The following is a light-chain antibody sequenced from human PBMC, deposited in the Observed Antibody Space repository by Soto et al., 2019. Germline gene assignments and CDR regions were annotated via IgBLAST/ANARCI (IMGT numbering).Light chain of an antibody. CDR2: ATS. J-gene: IGKJ3*01. V-gene: IGKV1-6*01. Sequence: ATQMTQSPSSLSASVGDRVTITCRASQGIRNNLAWYQQKPGKAPKVLIYATSSLQSGVPSRFSGSGSGTDLTLTISNLQPEDFATYYCLQDYNYPFTFGPGTKVDIK. CDR1: QGIRNN. CDR3: LQDYNYPFT.